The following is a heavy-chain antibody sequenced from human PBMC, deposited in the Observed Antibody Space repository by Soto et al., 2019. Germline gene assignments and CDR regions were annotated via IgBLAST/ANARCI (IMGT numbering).Heavy chain of an antibody. V-gene: IGHV3-30*18. D-gene: IGHD6-19*01. CDR1: GFTFSSYG. J-gene: IGHJ4*02. CDR3: AKVEGSGWVFDY. CDR2: ISYDGSNK. Sequence: AGGSLRLSCAASGFTFSSYGMHWVRQAPGKGLEWVAVISYDGSNKYYADSVKGRFTISRDNSKNTLYLQMNSLRAEDTAVYYCAKVEGSGWVFDYWGQGTLVTVSS.